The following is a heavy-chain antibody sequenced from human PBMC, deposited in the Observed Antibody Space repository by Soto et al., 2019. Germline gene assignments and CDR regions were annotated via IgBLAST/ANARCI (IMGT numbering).Heavy chain of an antibody. V-gene: IGHV1-58*01. D-gene: IGHD3-16*01. J-gene: IGHJ6*02. CDR2: IVVGSGDT. CDR3: ARVPSPFDYYYAMDV. Sequence: ASVKVSCKTSGFTFSRSAVQWVRQARGQSLEWIGWIVVGSGDTDYLYKFQDRVTMTRDMSTSTVYMELRSLTSEDTAVYFCARVPSPFDYYYAMDVWGQGTTVTVSS. CDR1: GFTFSRSA.